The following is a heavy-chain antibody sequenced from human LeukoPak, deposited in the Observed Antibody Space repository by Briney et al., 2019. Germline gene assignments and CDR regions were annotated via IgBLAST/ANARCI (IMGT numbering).Heavy chain of an antibody. J-gene: IGHJ4*02. V-gene: IGHV3-48*03. D-gene: IGHD6-19*01. CDR1: GFTFSSYE. Sequence: GGSLRLSCGASGFTFSSYEMNWVRQAPGKGLEWVSYISSSGSPIYYADSVKGRFTISRDNAKNSLYLQMNSLRAEDTAIYYCVLRGAVAAADFWGQGTLVTVSP. CDR2: ISSSGSPI. CDR3: VLRGAVAAADF.